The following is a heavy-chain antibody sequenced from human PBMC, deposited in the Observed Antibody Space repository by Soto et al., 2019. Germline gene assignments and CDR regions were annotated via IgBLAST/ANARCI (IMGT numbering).Heavy chain of an antibody. CDR1: GYTFTHYG. J-gene: IGHJ2*01. CDR2: INPFYGHT. D-gene: IGHD4-17*01. CDR3: ARDLDSGGKYWYFDV. Sequence: QVQMVQSGDEVKKPGASVKVSCKASGYTFTHYGITWVRQAPGQGLEWMGLINPFYGHTQYLQKLQDRLTMTTDTSTNTAYMELRSLRSDDTAVYYCARDLDSGGKYWYFDVWGRGTLVTVSS. V-gene: IGHV1-18*01.